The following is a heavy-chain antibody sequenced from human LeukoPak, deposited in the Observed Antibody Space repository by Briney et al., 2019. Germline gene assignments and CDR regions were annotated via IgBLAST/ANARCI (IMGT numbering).Heavy chain of an antibody. CDR3: ARIPPPYGDYVSYYYYGMDV. CDR2: ISYDGSSK. V-gene: IGHV3-30*03. CDR1: GFTFSSYG. D-gene: IGHD4-17*01. J-gene: IGHJ6*02. Sequence: GGSLRLSCAASGFTFSSYGMHWVRQAPGKGLEWVAVISYDGSSKYYADSVKGRFTISRDNAKNSLYLQMNSLRAEDTAVYYCARIPPPYGDYVSYYYYGMDVWGQGTTVTVSS.